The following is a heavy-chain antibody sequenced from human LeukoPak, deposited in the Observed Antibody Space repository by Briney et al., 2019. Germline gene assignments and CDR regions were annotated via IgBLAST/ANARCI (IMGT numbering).Heavy chain of an antibody. Sequence: GGSLRLSCAASGFTFSSYAMSWVRQAPGKGLEWVSAISGSGGSTYVADSVKGRFTISRDNSKNTLYLQMNSLSAEDTAVYYCAKDLTGYPAYYFDYWGQGTLVTVSS. CDR3: AKDLTGYPAYYFDY. CDR1: GFTFSSYA. V-gene: IGHV3-23*01. CDR2: ISGSGGST. J-gene: IGHJ4*02. D-gene: IGHD1-14*01.